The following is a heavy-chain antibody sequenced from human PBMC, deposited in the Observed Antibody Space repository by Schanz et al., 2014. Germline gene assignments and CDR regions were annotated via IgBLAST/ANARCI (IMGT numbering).Heavy chain of an antibody. Sequence: EVQLVESGGGLVQPGGSLRLSCAASGFSVSSNYMSWVRQAPGKGLEWVSSLSGGSSYIFYADSVKGRFTISRDNARYSLYLEMTSLRGEDTAVYYCARENLNWEAFDIWGQGTVVTVSS. D-gene: IGHD7-27*01. CDR1: GFSVSSNY. V-gene: IGHV3-21*04. CDR3: ARENLNWEAFDI. J-gene: IGHJ3*02. CDR2: LSGGSSYI.